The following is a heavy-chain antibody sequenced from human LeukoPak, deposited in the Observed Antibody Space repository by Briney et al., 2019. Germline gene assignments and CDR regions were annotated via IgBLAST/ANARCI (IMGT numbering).Heavy chain of an antibody. CDR3: ASPHYYDSKNYFDY. Sequence: SVKVSCKASGGTFSSYAISWVRQAPGQGLEWMGGINPIFGTANYAQKFQGRVTITADESTSTAYMELSSLRSEDTAVYYCASPHYYDSKNYFDYWGQGTLVTVSS. V-gene: IGHV1-69*13. J-gene: IGHJ4*02. D-gene: IGHD3-22*01. CDR2: INPIFGTA. CDR1: GGTFSSYA.